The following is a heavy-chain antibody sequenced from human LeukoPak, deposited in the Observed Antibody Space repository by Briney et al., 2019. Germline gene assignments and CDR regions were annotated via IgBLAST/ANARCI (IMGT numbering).Heavy chain of an antibody. V-gene: IGHV3-33*01. CDR2: VWFDGSNT. CDR1: GFTLSNYG. CDR3: ARGTYYYGSGSYYNPPDY. D-gene: IGHD3-10*01. J-gene: IGHJ4*02. Sequence: PGESLRLSCSPSGFTLSNYGMHWVRQAPGKGLEWVAIVWFDGSNTYYADSVRGRFTISRDNSKNTLFLQMDNLRAEDTAVYYCARGTYYYGSGSYYNPPDYWGQGTLVTVSS.